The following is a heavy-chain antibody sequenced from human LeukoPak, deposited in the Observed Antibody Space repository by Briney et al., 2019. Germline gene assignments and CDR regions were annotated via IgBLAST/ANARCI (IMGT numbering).Heavy chain of an antibody. D-gene: IGHD4-17*01. J-gene: IGHJ3*02. CDR3: ARAACGDYEVGFAFDI. V-gene: IGHV4-39*07. CDR1: RGSISSSSYY. Sequence: PSETLSLTCTVSRGSISSSSYYWGWIRQPPGKGLEWIGSIYYSGSTYYNPSLKSQVTISVDTSKNQFSLKLNSVTAADTAVYYCARAACGDYEVGFAFDIWGQGTMVTVSS. CDR2: IYYSGST.